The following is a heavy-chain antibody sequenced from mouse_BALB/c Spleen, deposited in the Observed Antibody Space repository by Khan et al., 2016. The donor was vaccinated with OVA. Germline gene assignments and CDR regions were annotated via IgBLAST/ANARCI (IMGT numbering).Heavy chain of an antibody. Sequence: VQLQQSGAELVKPGASVKLSCTASGFNIKDTYMHWVKQRPEPGLEWIGRIDPANGNTQYDPKFQGKATITADTSSNPAYLQLSSLTSEDTAVYDCARINAWGQGTTLTVSS. J-gene: IGHJ2*01. CDR3: ARINA. CDR2: IDPANGNT. V-gene: IGHV14-3*02. CDR1: GFNIKDTY.